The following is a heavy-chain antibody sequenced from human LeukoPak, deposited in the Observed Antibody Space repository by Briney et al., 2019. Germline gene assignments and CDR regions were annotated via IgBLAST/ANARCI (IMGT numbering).Heavy chain of an antibody. CDR1: GFTFSDYY. J-gene: IGHJ4*02. CDR2: ISSSGSTI. D-gene: IGHD1-26*01. V-gene: IGHV3-11*04. Sequence: GGSLRLSCAASGFTFSDYYMSWIRQAPGKGLEWVSYISSSGSTIYYADSVKGRFTISRDNAKNSLYLQMNSLRAEDTAVYYCARHIPRAPWPWGIVGHFDYWGQGTLVTVSS. CDR3: ARHIPRAPWPWGIVGHFDY.